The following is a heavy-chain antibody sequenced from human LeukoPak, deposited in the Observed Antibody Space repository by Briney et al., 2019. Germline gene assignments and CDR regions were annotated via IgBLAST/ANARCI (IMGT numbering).Heavy chain of an antibody. CDR1: GFTFSSYA. CDR2: ISGSGGST. J-gene: IGHJ4*02. Sequence: PGGSLRLSCAASGFTFSSYAMSWVRQAPGKGLEWVSAISGSGGSTYYADSVKGRFTISRDNSKNTLYLQMNSLRGEDTAVYYCARDRTAYSYGTFFDYWGQGTLVTVSS. V-gene: IGHV3-23*01. CDR3: ARDRTAYSYGTFFDY. D-gene: IGHD5-18*01.